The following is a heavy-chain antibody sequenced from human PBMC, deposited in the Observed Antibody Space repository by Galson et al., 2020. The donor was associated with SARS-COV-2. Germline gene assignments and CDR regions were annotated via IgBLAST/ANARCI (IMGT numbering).Heavy chain of an antibody. D-gene: IGHD3-3*01. V-gene: IGHV5-51*01. CDR2: IKPGDSSV. CDR1: GYSFTTYW. CDR3: ARASSYYTTLKYFYQGMDV. Sequence: GESLKISCQGSGYSFTTYWIGWVRQMPGKGLEWMGIIKPGDSSVRYNPSLQGQVTISADKAISTAYLQWRSLKASDTAIYYCARASSYYTTLKYFYQGMDVWGQGTTVAVSS. J-gene: IGHJ6*02.